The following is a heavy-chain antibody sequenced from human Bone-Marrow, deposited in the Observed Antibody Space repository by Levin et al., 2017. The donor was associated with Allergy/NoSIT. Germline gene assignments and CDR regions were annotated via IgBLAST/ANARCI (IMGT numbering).Heavy chain of an antibody. CDR3: ARVAYYDSSGYLKFPSWGIAVPQYYFDY. D-gene: IGHD3-22*01. CDR2: IIPIFGTA. Sequence: GASVKVSCKASGGTFSSYAISWVRQAPGQGLEWMGGIIPIFGTANYAQKFQGRVTITADKSTSTAYMELSSLRSEDTAVYYCARVAYYDSSGYLKFPSWGIAVPQYYFDYWGQGTLVTVSS. CDR1: GGTFSSYA. V-gene: IGHV1-69*06. J-gene: IGHJ4*02.